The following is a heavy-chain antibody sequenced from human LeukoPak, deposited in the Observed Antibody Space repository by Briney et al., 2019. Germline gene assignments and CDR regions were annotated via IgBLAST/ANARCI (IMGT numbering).Heavy chain of an antibody. CDR2: IKQDGSEK. V-gene: IGHV3-7*01. J-gene: IGHJ6*02. Sequence: PGGSLRLSCIASGFTFSSYLMSWVRQAPGKGLEWVANIKQDGSEKYYMDSVKGRFTISRGNAKNLLFLQMNSLRAENTAVFYCARGGYYYYYGMDVWGQGTTVTVSS. CDR3: ARGGYYYYYGMDV. CDR1: GFTFSSYL.